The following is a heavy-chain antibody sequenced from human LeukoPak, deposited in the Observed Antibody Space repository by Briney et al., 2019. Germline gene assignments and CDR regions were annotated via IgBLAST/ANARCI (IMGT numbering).Heavy chain of an antibody. Sequence: PSETLSPTCTVSGRSISSYYWSWIRQPAGKGLEWIGRIYTSGSTNYNPSLKSRVTMSVDTSKNQFSLKLSSVTAADTAVYYCAADDLAEFAIDAFDIWGQGTMVTVSS. CDR3: AADDLAEFAIDAFDI. D-gene: IGHD3-16*01. CDR1: GRSISSYY. J-gene: IGHJ3*02. CDR2: IYTSGST. V-gene: IGHV4-4*07.